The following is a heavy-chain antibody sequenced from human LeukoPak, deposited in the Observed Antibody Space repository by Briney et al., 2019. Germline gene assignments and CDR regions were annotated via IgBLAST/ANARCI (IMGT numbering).Heavy chain of an antibody. CDR1: GFTFSSYE. CDR2: ISSSDSTI. CDR3: ARGGMVPD. J-gene: IGHJ4*02. V-gene: IGHV3-48*03. D-gene: IGHD4/OR15-4a*01. Sequence: GGSLRLSCAASGFTFSSYEMNWVRQAPGKGLEWVSYISSSDSTIYYADSVKGRFTISRDNAKNSLYLQMNSLRAEDTAVYYCARGGMVPDWGQGTLVTVSS.